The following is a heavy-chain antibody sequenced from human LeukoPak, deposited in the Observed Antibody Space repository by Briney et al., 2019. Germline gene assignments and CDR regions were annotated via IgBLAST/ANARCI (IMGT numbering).Heavy chain of an antibody. D-gene: IGHD2-2*01. CDR1: GGSISSGSYY. CDR3: ARYCSSTSCPLAFDY. CDR2: IYTSGST. V-gene: IGHV4-61*02. Sequence: EPSQTLSLTCTVSGGSISSGSYYWSWIRQPAGKGLEWIGRIYTSGSTNYNPSLKSRVTISVDTSKNQFSLKLSSVTAADTAVYYCARYCSSTSCPLAFDYWGQGTLVTVSS. J-gene: IGHJ4*02.